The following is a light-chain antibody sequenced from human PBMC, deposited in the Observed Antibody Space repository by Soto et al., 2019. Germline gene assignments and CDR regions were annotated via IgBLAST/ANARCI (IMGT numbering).Light chain of an antibody. J-gene: IGLJ1*01. V-gene: IGLV2-23*02. Sequence: QSVLTQPASVSGSPGQSITISCAGTGSDVGAYNLVSWYQQHPGKAPKHIIREVNTRPSGISNRFSGSKSGDTASLTISGLQAEDEADYFCCSYAGTVAYVFGTGTKLTVL. CDR3: CSYAGTVAYV. CDR2: EVN. CDR1: GSDVGAYNL.